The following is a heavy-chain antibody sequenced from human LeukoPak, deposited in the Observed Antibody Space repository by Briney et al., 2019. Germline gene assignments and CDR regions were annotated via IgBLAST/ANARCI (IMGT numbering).Heavy chain of an antibody. V-gene: IGHV3-23*01. Sequence: PGGSLRLSCAASGFTFSSYAMSWVRQAPGKGLEWVSAISGSGGSTYYADSVKGRFTISRDNSKNTLYLQMNSLRAEDTAVYYCAKEGRYCSSTSCSEPFDYWGQGTLDTVSS. D-gene: IGHD2-2*01. CDR3: AKEGRYCSSTSCSEPFDY. J-gene: IGHJ4*02. CDR1: GFTFSSYA. CDR2: ISGSGGST.